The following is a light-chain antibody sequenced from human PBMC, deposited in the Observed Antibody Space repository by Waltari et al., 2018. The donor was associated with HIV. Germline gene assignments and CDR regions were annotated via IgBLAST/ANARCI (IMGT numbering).Light chain of an antibody. CDR3: CSYTGSYTWV. J-gene: IGLJ3*02. CDR1: SSDVGGYNF. Sequence: QSALTQPRSVSGSPGQSVTISCTGTSSDVGGYNFVSWYQQHPGKAPKLVIYAVSKWPSGVPARFSGSKSGNTASLTISGLQAEDEADYYCCSYTGSYTWVFGGGTELTVL. V-gene: IGLV2-11*01. CDR2: AVS.